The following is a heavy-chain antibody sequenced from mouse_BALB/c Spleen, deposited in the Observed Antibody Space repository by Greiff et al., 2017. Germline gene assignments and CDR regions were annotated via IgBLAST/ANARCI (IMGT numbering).Heavy chain of an antibody. J-gene: IGHJ4*01. Sequence: EVKLVESGGGLVKPGGSLKLSCAASGFTFSSYAMSWVRQTPEKRLEWVASISSGGSTYYPDSVKGRFTISRDNARNILYLQMSSLRSEDTAMYYCARGRGYNYAMDYWGQGTSVTVSS. V-gene: IGHV5-6-5*01. CDR2: ISSGGST. CDR1: GFTFSSYA. D-gene: IGHD1-2*01. CDR3: ARGRGYNYAMDY.